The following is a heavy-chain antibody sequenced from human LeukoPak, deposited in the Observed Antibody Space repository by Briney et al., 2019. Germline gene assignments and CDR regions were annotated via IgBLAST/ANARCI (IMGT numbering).Heavy chain of an antibody. D-gene: IGHD1-1*01. V-gene: IGHV3-21*04. Sequence: PGGSLRLSCAASGFTFSSYSMNWVRQAPGKGLEWVSSISSSSSYIYYADSVKGRFTISRDNAKNSLYLQMSNLRAEDTAVYFCAKNRGTGLAFYDYWGQGTQVTVSS. J-gene: IGHJ4*02. CDR3: AKNRGTGLAFYDY. CDR1: GFTFSSYS. CDR2: ISSSSSYI.